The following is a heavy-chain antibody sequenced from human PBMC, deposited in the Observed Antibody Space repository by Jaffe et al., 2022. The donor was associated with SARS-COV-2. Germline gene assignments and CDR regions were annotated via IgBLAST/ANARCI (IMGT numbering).Heavy chain of an antibody. D-gene: IGHD6-13*01. CDR2: IKSKTAGATI. CDR3: TTDRGISDRPIFDT. CDR1: GLTLSDAW. V-gene: IGHV3-15*01. J-gene: IGHJ4*02. Sequence: EVQLVESGGGLVKPGGSLRLSCAASGLTLSDAWMSWARQAPGKGPEWVGRIKSKTAGATIDYAAPVKDRFTISRDDSKNMLYLQMNSLKIEDTAVYYCTTDRGISDRPIFDTWGQGALVAVSP.